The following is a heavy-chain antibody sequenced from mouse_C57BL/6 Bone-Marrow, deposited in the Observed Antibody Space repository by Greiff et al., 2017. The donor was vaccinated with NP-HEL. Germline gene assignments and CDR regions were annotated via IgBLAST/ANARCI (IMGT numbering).Heavy chain of an antibody. Sequence: EVMLVESGAELVRPGASVKLSCTASGFTITDDYMHWVKQRPEQGLEWIGWIDPENGDTDYASKFQGKATITADTSSNTAYLQLSSLESEDTAVYYCTFPPPYYGSSWFAYWGQGTLVTVSA. D-gene: IGHD1-1*01. CDR1: GFTITDDY. J-gene: IGHJ3*01. V-gene: IGHV14-4*01. CDR2: IDPENGDT. CDR3: TFPPPYYGSSWFAY.